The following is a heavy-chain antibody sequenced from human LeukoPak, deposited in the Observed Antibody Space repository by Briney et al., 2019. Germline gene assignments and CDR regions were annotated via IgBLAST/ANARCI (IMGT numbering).Heavy chain of an antibody. CDR1: GGSFSDYY. D-gene: IGHD3-3*01. V-gene: IGHV4-34*01. CDR3: ARDLTYYDFWSGFNNWFDP. J-gene: IGHJ5*02. Sequence: SETLSLTCAVYGGSFSDYYWSWIRQPPGKGLEYIGEINHRGNTNYNPSLKSRVTISADMSKNQFSLNLSPVTAADTAVYYCARDLTYYDFWSGFNNWFDPWGQGTLVTVSS. CDR2: INHRGNT.